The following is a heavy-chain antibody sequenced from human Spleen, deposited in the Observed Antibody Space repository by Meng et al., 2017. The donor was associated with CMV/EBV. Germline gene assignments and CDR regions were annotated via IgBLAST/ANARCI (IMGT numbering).Heavy chain of an antibody. Sequence: GESLKISCAASGFTFSDYYMSWIRQAPGKGLEWVSYISTSDSTIYYADSVKGRLTVSRDNAKNSLYLQMNSLRAGDTAVYYCARRSTLAIFGVVGAFDIWGQGTKVTVSS. D-gene: IGHD3-3*01. CDR2: ISTSDSTI. V-gene: IGHV3-11*04. CDR3: ARRSTLAIFGVVGAFDI. CDR1: GFTFSDYY. J-gene: IGHJ3*02.